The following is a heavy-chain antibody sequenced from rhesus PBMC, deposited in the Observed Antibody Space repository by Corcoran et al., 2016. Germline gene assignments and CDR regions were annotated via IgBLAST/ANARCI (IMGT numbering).Heavy chain of an antibody. Sequence: QVQLQESGPGLVKPAESLSLTCAVSGGCISDSYYWSWSRQPPGKGLGRIGYIYGRGKSTDNTTATKRQVTISTDTSKNRFSLKLSSVTAVDTAVYYCARVDTATVPFDYWGQGVLVTVSS. J-gene: IGHJ4*01. V-gene: IGHV4-106*01. CDR3: ARVDTATVPFDY. CDR1: GGCISDSYY. D-gene: IGHD5-12*01. CDR2: IYGRGKST.